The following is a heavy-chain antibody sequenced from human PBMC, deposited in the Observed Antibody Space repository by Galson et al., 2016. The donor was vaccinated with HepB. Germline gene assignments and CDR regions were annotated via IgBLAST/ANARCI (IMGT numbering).Heavy chain of an antibody. D-gene: IGHD5-12*01. V-gene: IGHV1-69*13. CDR2: IIPMFGPA. Sequence: SVKVSCKASGGNFSTYGMSWVRQAPGQGLEWMGGIIPMFGPANCPQKFQGRVTITADESTNTVYMELRSLTSEDTAVYYCARDTYSGYDEGNYWGQGTLVTVSS. CDR1: GGNFSTYG. J-gene: IGHJ4*02. CDR3: ARDTYSGYDEGNY.